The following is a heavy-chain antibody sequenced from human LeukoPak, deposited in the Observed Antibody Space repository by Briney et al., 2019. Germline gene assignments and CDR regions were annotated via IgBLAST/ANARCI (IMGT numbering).Heavy chain of an antibody. J-gene: IGHJ2*01. V-gene: IGHV3-48*03. CDR2: ISSSGSTI. Sequence: PGGSLRLSCAASGFTFSSYEMNWVRQAPGKGLEWVSYISSSGSTIYYADSVKGRFTISRDNAKNSLYLQMNSLRAEDTAVYYCARAQGGSYFSRTLDWYFDLWGRGTLVTVSS. D-gene: IGHD1-26*01. CDR1: GFTFSSYE. CDR3: ARAQGGSYFSRTLDWYFDL.